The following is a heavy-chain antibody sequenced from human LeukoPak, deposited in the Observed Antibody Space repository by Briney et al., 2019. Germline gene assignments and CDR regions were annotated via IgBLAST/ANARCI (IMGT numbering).Heavy chain of an antibody. D-gene: IGHD2-2*01. CDR3: ARVCKYQLPHRYYYYYMDV. CDR1: GGSISSSSYY. J-gene: IGHJ6*03. CDR2: IYYSGST. Sequence: PSETLSLTCTVSGGSISSSSYYWGWIRQPPGKGLEWIGGIYYSGSTYYNPSLKSRVTISVDMSKNQFSLKLSSVTAADTAVYYCARVCKYQLPHRYYYYYMDVWGKGTTVTISS. V-gene: IGHV4-39*07.